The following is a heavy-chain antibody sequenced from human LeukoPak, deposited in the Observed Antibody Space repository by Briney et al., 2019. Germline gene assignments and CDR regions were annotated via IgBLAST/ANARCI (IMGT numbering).Heavy chain of an antibody. CDR2: ISGSGGNT. D-gene: IGHD3-10*01. CDR3: AKDRRAGSYDY. J-gene: IGHJ4*02. CDR1: GFSFGNHA. V-gene: IGHV3-23*01. Sequence: GGSLRLSCAASGFSFGNHAMIWVRQAAGKGLEWVSAISGSGGNTYYADSVKGRFTISRDNSKNTLYLQMNSLRAEDTAVYYCAKDRRAGSYDYWGQGTLVTVSS.